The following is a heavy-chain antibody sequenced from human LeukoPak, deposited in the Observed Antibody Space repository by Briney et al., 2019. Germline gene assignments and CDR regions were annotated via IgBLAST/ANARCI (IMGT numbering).Heavy chain of an antibody. Sequence: SETLSLTCTVSGGSISSYYWSWIRQPPGKGLEWIGYIYYSGSTNYNPSLKSRVTISVDTSKNQFSLKLSSVTAADTAVYYCARAPLRLGELSFVDYFGYWGQGTLVTVSS. CDR3: ARAPLRLGELSFVDYFGY. CDR1: GGSISSYY. CDR2: IYYSGST. D-gene: IGHD3-16*02. V-gene: IGHV4-59*01. J-gene: IGHJ4*02.